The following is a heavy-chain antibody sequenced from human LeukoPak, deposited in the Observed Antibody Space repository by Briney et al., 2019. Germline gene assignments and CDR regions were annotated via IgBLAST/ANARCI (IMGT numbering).Heavy chain of an antibody. CDR3: ARAWNYYDSSGYH. V-gene: IGHV3-7*01. J-gene: IGHJ5*02. CDR1: GFTFSSYS. D-gene: IGHD3-22*01. CDR2: IKQDGSEK. Sequence: GGSLRLSCAASGFTFSSYSMNWVRQAPGKGLEWVANIKQDGSEKYYVDSVKGRFTISRDNAKNSLYLQMNSLRAEDTAVYYCARAWNYYDSSGYHWGQGTLVTVSS.